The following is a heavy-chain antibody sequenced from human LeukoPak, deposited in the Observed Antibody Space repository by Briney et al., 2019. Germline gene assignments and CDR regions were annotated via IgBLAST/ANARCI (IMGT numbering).Heavy chain of an antibody. CDR2: INKNGESI. CDR1: GFSFSTYG. D-gene: IGHD1-1*01. J-gene: IGHJ6*02. V-gene: IGHV3-48*03. Sequence: AGGSLRLSCATSGFSFSTYGMEWVRQAPGEGLEWASYINKNGESIYYADSVKGRFTISSDNAKNSLYLQMNSLRAEDTAVYYCARGSGTMDVWGQGTTVTVSS. CDR3: ARGSGTMDV.